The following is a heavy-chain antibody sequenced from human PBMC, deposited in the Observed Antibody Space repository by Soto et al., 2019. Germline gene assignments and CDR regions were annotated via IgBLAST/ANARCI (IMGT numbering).Heavy chain of an antibody. CDR2: IYYSGST. CDR3: ARDGVRAVVTDHEGYYGMDV. Sequence: QVQLQESGPGLVKPSQTLSLTCTVSGGSISSGGYYWSWIRQHPGKGLEWIGYIYYSGSTYYNPSLKGRVTISVDTSKNQFSLKLSSVTAADTAVYYCARDGVRAVVTDHEGYYGMDVWGQGTTVTVSS. CDR1: GGSISSGGYY. D-gene: IGHD2-15*01. V-gene: IGHV4-31*03. J-gene: IGHJ6*02.